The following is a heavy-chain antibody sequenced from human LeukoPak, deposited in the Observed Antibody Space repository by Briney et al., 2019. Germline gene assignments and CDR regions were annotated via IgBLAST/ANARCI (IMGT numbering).Heavy chain of an antibody. V-gene: IGHV3-21*01. CDR3: ARDRTTVTTMYYFDY. CDR2: ISSSSSYI. D-gene: IGHD4-17*01. J-gene: IGHJ4*02. CDR1: GFTFSSYS. Sequence: GGSLRLSCAASGFTFSSYSMNWVRQAPGKGLEWVSSISSSSSYIYYADSVKGRFTISRDNAKNSLYLQMNSLRAEDTAVYYCARDRTTVTTMYYFDYWGREPWSPSPQ.